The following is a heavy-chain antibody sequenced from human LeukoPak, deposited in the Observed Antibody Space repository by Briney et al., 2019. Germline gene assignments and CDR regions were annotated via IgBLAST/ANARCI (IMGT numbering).Heavy chain of an antibody. Sequence: SETLSLTCTVSGGSISSYYWSWIRQPPGKGLEWIGYIYYSGSTNYNPSLKSRVTISVDTSKNQFSLKLSSVTAADTGVYYCAREVYYYDSSGYPTSNNWFDPWGQGTLVTVSS. V-gene: IGHV4-59*01. CDR2: IYYSGST. CDR3: AREVYYYDSSGYPTSNNWFDP. CDR1: GGSISSYY. D-gene: IGHD3-22*01. J-gene: IGHJ5*02.